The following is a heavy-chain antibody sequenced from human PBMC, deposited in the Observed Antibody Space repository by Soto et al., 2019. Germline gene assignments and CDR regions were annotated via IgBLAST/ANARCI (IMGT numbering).Heavy chain of an antibody. CDR1: GFTFSSYW. D-gene: IGHD5-12*01. J-gene: IGHJ4*02. CDR2: IDPYGSGI. V-gene: IGHV3-74*01. Sequence: VQLVESGGNLVQPGGSLRLSCAASGFTFSSYWMHWVRQVPGKGLVWVSRIDPYGSGINYADSVKGRFTISRDNAKNTLNLQMNSLRVEDTAVYYCARGAIYGGYGSDNWGQGTLVTVSS. CDR3: ARGAIYGGYGSDN.